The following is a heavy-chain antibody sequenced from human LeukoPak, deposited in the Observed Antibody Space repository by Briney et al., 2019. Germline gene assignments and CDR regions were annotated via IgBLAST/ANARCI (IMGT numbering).Heavy chain of an antibody. V-gene: IGHV3-7*01. CDR3: ARDRRYAVAGKYYFDY. D-gene: IGHD6-19*01. Sequence: GGSLRLSCAASGFTFSSYWMSWVRQAPGKGLEWVANIKQDGSEKYYVDSVKGRFTISRDKAKNSLYLQMNSLRAEDTAVYYCARDRRYAVAGKYYFDYWGQGTLVTVSS. CDR1: GFTFSSYW. CDR2: IKQDGSEK. J-gene: IGHJ4*02.